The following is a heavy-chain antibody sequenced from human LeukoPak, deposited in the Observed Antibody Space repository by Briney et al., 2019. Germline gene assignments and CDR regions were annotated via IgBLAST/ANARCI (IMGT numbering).Heavy chain of an antibody. V-gene: IGHV3-23*01. D-gene: IGHD6-19*01. Sequence: GGSLRLSCAASGFTFSSYEMNWVRQAPGKGLEWVSAISGSGGSTYYADSVKGRFTISRDNSKNALYLQMNSLRAEDTAVYYCAKGPWLAYPYYFDYWGQGTLVTVSS. CDR2: ISGSGGST. J-gene: IGHJ4*02. CDR1: GFTFSSYE. CDR3: AKGPWLAYPYYFDY.